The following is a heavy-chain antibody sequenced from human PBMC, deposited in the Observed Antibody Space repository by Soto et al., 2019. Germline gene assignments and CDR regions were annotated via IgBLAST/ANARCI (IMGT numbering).Heavy chain of an antibody. CDR3: ARHPGYGFYDFDY. CDR2: IYYSGST. J-gene: IGHJ4*02. Sequence: QLQLQESGPGLVKPSETLSLTCTVSGGSISSSSYYWGWIRQPPGKGLEWIGSIYYSGSTYYNPSLKSRVTISVDTSKNQFSLKLSSVTAADTAVYYCARHPGYGFYDFDYWGQGTLVTVSS. V-gene: IGHV4-39*01. CDR1: GGSISSSSYY. D-gene: IGHD5-18*01.